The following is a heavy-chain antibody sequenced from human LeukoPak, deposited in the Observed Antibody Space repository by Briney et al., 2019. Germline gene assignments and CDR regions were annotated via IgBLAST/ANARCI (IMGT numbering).Heavy chain of an antibody. CDR3: ARAAWGSTSCYDY. J-gene: IGHJ4*02. CDR2: IYYSGST. Sequence: SETLSLTCTVSGVSISNYYWSWIRQPPGKGLEWIGYIYYSGSTNYSPSLKSRVTISVNTSKNQLSLKLNSVTAADTAVYFCARAAWGSTSCYDYWGQGTLVTVSS. D-gene: IGHD2-2*01. CDR1: GVSISNYY. V-gene: IGHV4-59*01.